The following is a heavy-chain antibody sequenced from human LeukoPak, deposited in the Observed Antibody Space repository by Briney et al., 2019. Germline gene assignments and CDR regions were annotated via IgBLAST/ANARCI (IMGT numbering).Heavy chain of an antibody. CDR2: IT. CDR3: ASLQLSSIDY. V-gene: IGHV3-20*04. D-gene: IGHD6-19*01. J-gene: IGHJ4*02. CDR1: GFTFDDYG. Sequence: GGSLRLSCAASGFTFDDYGMSWVRQAPGKGLEWVSGITDSVKGRFTISRDNAKNSLYLQMNSLRAEDTAVYYCASLQLSSIDYWGQGTLVTVSS.